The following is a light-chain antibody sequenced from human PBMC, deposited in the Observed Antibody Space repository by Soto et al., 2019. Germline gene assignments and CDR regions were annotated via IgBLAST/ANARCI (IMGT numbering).Light chain of an antibody. V-gene: IGLV2-14*01. J-gene: IGLJ2*01. CDR1: SDDIGANNY. Sequence: QSALTQPASVSGSPGQSITISCTGTSDDIGANNYVSWYQHHPGKAPKILIYEAANRPSGISHRFSGSKSGNTASLTISGLQAEDEADYFCTSYPSASTLVFGGGTKVTVL. CDR3: TSYPSASTLV. CDR2: EAA.